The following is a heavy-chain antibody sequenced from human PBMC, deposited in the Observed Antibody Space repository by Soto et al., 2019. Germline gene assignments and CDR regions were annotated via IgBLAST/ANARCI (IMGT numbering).Heavy chain of an antibody. CDR2: LRYDGSNK. J-gene: IGHJ2*01. CDR1: GFRFGGFG. Sequence: QVQLVESGGGVVQPGRSLRLSCAASGFRFGGFGMHWVRQAPGKGLEWVAILRYDGSNKYYADSVKGRFTISRDNSHYTLYLQMNSPRAVNTAVYYFARDGVGATTVYGY. D-gene: IGHD1-26*01. V-gene: IGHV3-33*01. CDR3: ARDGVGATTVYGY.